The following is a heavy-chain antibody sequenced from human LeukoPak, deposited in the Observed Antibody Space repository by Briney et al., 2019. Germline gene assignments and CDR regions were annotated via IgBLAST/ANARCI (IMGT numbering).Heavy chain of an antibody. Sequence: GGSLRLSCAASGFTFRSYTMSWVRQAPGKGLEWVSVISGSGGNTYYADPVKGRFTISRDNSKNTLYLQMNSLRAEDTAVYYRAKDSNGGVDYWGQGTLVTVSS. CDR3: AKDSNGGVDY. V-gene: IGHV3-23*01. CDR1: GFTFRSYT. J-gene: IGHJ4*02. CDR2: ISGSGGNT.